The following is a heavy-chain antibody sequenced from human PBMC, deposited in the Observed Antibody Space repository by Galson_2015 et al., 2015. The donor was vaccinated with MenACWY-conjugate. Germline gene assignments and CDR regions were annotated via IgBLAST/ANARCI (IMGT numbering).Heavy chain of an antibody. J-gene: IGHJ5*02. CDR2: ISPDGSVT. V-gene: IGHV3-74*01. Sequence: SLRLSCAASGFTFNQYWMHWVRHAPGKGLVWVSRISPDGSVTNYADSVKGRFTLSRDNAKNTLYLQMNSLRGDDTAVYYCTRGNDGCGRFDPWGQGTLVTVSS. CDR1: GFTFNQYW. D-gene: IGHD5-24*01. CDR3: TRGNDGCGRFDP.